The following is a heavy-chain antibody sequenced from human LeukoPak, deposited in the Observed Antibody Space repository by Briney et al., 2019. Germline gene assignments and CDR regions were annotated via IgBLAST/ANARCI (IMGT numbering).Heavy chain of an antibody. CDR1: GYSFTSYW. CDR2: IYPGDSDT. D-gene: IGHD1-26*01. Sequence: GESLKISCKGSGYSFTSYWIGWVRQIPGKGLEWMGIIYPGDSDTRYSPSFQGQVTISAGKSISTAYLQWSSLQASDTAMYYCARQDSGSYSTFDYWGQGTLVTVSS. CDR3: ARQDSGSYSTFDY. V-gene: IGHV5-51*01. J-gene: IGHJ4*02.